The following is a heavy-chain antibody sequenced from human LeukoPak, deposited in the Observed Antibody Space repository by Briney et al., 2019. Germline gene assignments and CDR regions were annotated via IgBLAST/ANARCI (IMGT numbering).Heavy chain of an antibody. D-gene: IGHD6-13*01. CDR1: GGTFSSYA. V-gene: IGHV1-69*05. J-gene: IGHJ4*02. CDR3: ARTGIAAAGTFDY. CDR2: IIPIFGTA. Sequence: ASVKVSCKASGGTFSSYAISWVRQAPGQGREWMGGIIPIFGTANYAQKFQGRVTITTGESTSTAYMELSSLRSEDTAVYYCARTGIAAAGTFDYWGQGTLVTVSS.